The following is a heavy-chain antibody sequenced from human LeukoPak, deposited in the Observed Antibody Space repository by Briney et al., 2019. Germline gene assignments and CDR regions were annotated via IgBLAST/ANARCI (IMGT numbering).Heavy chain of an antibody. V-gene: IGHV3-48*03. Sequence: GGSLRLSCAASEFTFTSYEMNWVRQAPGKGLEWVSYISSSGSTIYYADSVKGRFTISRDNSKNTLYLQMNSLRAEDTAVYYCAKDRVGFNWFDPWGQGTLVTVSS. J-gene: IGHJ5*02. CDR3: AKDRVGFNWFDP. D-gene: IGHD1-26*01. CDR2: ISSSGSTI. CDR1: EFTFTSYE.